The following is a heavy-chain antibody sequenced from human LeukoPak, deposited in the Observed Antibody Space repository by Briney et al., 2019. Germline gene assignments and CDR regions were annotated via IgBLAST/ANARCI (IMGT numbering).Heavy chain of an antibody. CDR3: ATPGPRGGNWFDP. Sequence: ASVKVSCKVSGYTLTKLSMHWVRQAPGKGLEWMGGFGPEDGETIYAQKFQGRVTMTEDTSTDTAYMELSSLRSEDTAVYYCATPGPRGGNWFDPWGQGTLVTVSS. J-gene: IGHJ5*02. CDR1: GYTLTKLS. D-gene: IGHD3-16*01. V-gene: IGHV1-24*01. CDR2: FGPEDGET.